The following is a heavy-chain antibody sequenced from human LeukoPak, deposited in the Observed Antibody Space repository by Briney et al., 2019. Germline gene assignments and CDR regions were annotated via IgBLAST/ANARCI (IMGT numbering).Heavy chain of an antibody. CDR1: GFTFHTHG. CDR3: ARKYYYDSSGYYLDY. Sequence: GRSLRLSCVASGFTFHTHGMNWVRQAPGKGLEWVAVISYDGSQKYYGDSVKGRFTISRDNSKNTLYLQMNSLRAEDTAVYYCARKYYYDSSGYYLDYWGQGTLVTVSS. CDR2: ISYDGSQK. J-gene: IGHJ4*02. D-gene: IGHD3-22*01. V-gene: IGHV3-30*03.